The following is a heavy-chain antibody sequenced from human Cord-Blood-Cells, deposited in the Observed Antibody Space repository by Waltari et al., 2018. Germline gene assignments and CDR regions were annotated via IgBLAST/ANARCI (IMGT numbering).Heavy chain of an antibody. D-gene: IGHD3-10*01. CDR1: GFTFDDYA. V-gene: IGHV3-43D*03. J-gene: IGHJ3*02. Sequence: EVQLVESGGVVVQPGGSLRLSCAASGFTFDDYAMHWVRQAPGKGLEWVSLISWDGCSTYYADCGEGRCTTTRDNSKGSLYLQMSGLRAEDTAVYYCARGGSSRDAFDSWGQGTMVTGSS. CDR2: ISWDGCST. CDR3: ARGGSSRDAFDS.